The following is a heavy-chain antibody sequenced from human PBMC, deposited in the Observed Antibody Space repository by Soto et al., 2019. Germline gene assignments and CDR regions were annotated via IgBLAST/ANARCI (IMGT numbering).Heavy chain of an antibody. CDR3: ARDDSYGYLYYYGMDV. Sequence: GGSLRLSCAASGFTFSSYEMNWVRQAPGKGLEWVSSISSSSSYIYYADSVKGRFTISRDNAKNSLYLQMNSLRAEDTAVYYCARDDSYGYLYYYGMDVWGQGTTVTVSS. CDR2: ISSSSSYI. D-gene: IGHD5-18*01. CDR1: GFTFSSYE. J-gene: IGHJ6*02. V-gene: IGHV3-21*01.